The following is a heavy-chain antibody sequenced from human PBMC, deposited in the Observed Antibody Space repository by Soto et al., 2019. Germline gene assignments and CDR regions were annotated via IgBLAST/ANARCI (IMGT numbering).Heavy chain of an antibody. J-gene: IGHJ1*01. CDR2: IIPIFGTT. V-gene: IGHV1-69*12. Sequence: QVQLVQSGAEVKKPGSSVKVSCKASGGTFSNYALSWVRQAPGQGLEWMGDIIPIFGTTNNAQKFQGRVTITADEATSTAYMEGSSLRSEEPAVYYRASRGETDYSDTRGYGWGRGTLVTVSP. CDR3: ASRGETDYSDTRGYG. D-gene: IGHD3-10*01. CDR1: GGTFSNYA.